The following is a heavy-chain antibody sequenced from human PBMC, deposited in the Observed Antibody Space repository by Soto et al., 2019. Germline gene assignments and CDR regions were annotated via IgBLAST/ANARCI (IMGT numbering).Heavy chain of an antibody. CDR2: FSASDGST. D-gene: IGHD6-13*01. Sequence: GWSLRLSCAASGFTFSSYALSWVRQAPGKGLEWVSGFSASDGSTQYADYVKGRFTISRDNSKNTLFLEMNSLTAEDTAVYHCAKSRVAAAGTGAFGIWGQGTMVTVSS. J-gene: IGHJ3*02. CDR3: AKSRVAAAGTGAFGI. CDR1: GFTFSSYA. V-gene: IGHV3-23*01.